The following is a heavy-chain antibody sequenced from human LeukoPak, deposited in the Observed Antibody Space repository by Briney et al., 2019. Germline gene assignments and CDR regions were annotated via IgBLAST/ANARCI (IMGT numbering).Heavy chain of an antibody. Sequence: AGGSLRLSCAASGFTVSSNYMSWVRQAPGKGLEWVSVVYSGGSTYYADSVKGRFTISRDNSKNTLYLQMNSLRAEDTAVYYCAKDGQKYLFGYYYMDVWGKGTTVTVSS. CDR3: AKDGQKYLFGYYYMDV. CDR2: VYSGGST. V-gene: IGHV3-53*01. J-gene: IGHJ6*03. CDR1: GFTVSSNY. D-gene: IGHD2/OR15-2a*01.